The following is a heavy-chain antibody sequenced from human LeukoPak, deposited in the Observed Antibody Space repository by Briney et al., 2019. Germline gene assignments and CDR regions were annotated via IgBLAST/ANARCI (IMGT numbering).Heavy chain of an antibody. J-gene: IGHJ6*02. CDR2: ISWNSGSI. D-gene: IGHD5-12*01. Sequence: PGRSLRLSCAASGFTFDDYAMHWVRQAPGKGLEWVSGISWNSGSIGYADSVKGRFTISRDNAKNSLYLQMNSLRAEDTALYYCAKGGWLRRYYGMDVWGQGTTVTVSS. CDR3: AKGGWLRRYYGMDV. V-gene: IGHV3-9*01. CDR1: GFTFDDYA.